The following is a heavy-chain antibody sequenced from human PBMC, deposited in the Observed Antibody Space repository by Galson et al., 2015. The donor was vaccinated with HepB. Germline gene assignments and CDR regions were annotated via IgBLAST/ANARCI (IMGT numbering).Heavy chain of an antibody. J-gene: IGHJ3*02. CDR3: ARERYYYDSSGYSYHDAFDI. Sequence: ETLSLTCTVSGGSISSYYWSWIRQPPGKGLEWIGYIYYSGSTNYNPSLKSRVTISVDTSKNQFSLKLSSVTAADTAVYYCARERYYYDSSGYSYHDAFDIWGQGTMVTVSS. CDR1: GGSISSYY. CDR2: IYYSGST. D-gene: IGHD3-22*01. V-gene: IGHV4-59*01.